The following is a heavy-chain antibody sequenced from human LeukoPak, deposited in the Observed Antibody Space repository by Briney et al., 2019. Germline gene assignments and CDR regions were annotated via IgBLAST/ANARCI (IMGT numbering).Heavy chain of an antibody. V-gene: IGHV4-61*02. D-gene: IGHD3-3*01. CDR2: IYSSGSN. CDR3: ARITYYDFWSGYYTFDY. J-gene: IGHJ4*02. CDR1: GGSISSGSYY. Sequence: SETLSLTCTVSGGSISSGSYYWSWIRQPAGKGLEWIGCIYSSGSNNYSPSLKSRVTISVDTSKNQFSLKLSSVTAADPAVYYCARITYYDFWSGYYTFDYWGQGTLVTVSS.